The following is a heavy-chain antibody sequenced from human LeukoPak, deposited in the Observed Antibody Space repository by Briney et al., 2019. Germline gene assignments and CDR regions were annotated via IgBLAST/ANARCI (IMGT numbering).Heavy chain of an antibody. J-gene: IGHJ4*02. D-gene: IGHD3-22*01. V-gene: IGHV3-64*01. CDR2: ISSNGGST. CDR3: ARDPVDSSGYFAYYFDY. Sequence: GGSLRLSCAASGFTFSSYAMHWVRQAQGKGLEYVSAISSNGGSTYYANSVKGRFTISRDNSKNTLYLQMGSLRAEDMAVYYCARDPVDSSGYFAYYFDYWGQGTLVTVSS. CDR1: GFTFSSYA.